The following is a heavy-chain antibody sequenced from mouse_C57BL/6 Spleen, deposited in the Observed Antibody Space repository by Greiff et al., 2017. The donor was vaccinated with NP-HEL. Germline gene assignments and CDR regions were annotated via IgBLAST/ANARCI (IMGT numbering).Heavy chain of an antibody. V-gene: IGHV1-69*01. CDR3: ARKGSRYDYDSWFAY. D-gene: IGHD2-4*01. J-gene: IGHJ3*01. CDR1: GYTFTSYW. Sequence: QVQLKESGAELVMPGASVKLSCKASGYTFTSYWMHWVKQRPGQGLEWIGEIDPSDSYTNYNQKFKGKSTLTVDKSSSTAYMQLSSLTSEDSAVYYCARKGSRYDYDSWFAYWGQGTLVTVSA. CDR2: IDPSDSYT.